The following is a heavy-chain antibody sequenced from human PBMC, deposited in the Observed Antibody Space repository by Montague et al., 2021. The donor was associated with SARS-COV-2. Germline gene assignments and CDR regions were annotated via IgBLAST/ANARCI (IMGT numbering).Heavy chain of an antibody. V-gene: IGHV4-59*01. J-gene: IGHJ6*03. CDR2: IYYSGST. CDR3: ARDSRTDFDWLFSDRGSYYYYIDV. D-gene: IGHD3-9*01. CDR1: GGSISNYY. Sequence: SETLSLTCTVSGGSISNYYWSWIRQPPGKGLEWIGYIYYSGSTNYNPSLRSRITISVDTSKNQFSLKLSSVTAADTAVYYCARDSRTDFDWLFSDRGSYYYYIDVWGQGTLVTVSS.